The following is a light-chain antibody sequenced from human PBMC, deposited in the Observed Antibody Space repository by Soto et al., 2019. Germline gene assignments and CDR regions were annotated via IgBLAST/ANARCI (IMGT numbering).Light chain of an antibody. Sequence: QSVLTQPPSASGTLGQRVTISCSGSSSNIGNTYVYWYQQLPGTAPKLLIYRNNQRPSGVPDRFSGSKSGTSASLAISGLRSEDEADYYCTAWDDSLSGRVFGGGTKLTVL. CDR3: TAWDDSLSGRV. CDR2: RNN. CDR1: SSNIGNTY. V-gene: IGLV1-47*01. J-gene: IGLJ3*02.